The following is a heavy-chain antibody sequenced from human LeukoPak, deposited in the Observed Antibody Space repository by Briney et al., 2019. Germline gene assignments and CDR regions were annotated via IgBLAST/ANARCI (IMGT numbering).Heavy chain of an antibody. V-gene: IGHV3-23*01. Sequence: GGSLRLSCAASGFTFSSYAMGWVRQAPGRGLEWVSGISGSGDSTNYADSVKGRFTISRDNAKNSLYLQMNSLRAEDTAVYYCARMEWELPPFDYWGQGTLVTVSS. CDR1: GFTFSSYA. J-gene: IGHJ4*02. D-gene: IGHD1-26*01. CDR2: ISGSGDST. CDR3: ARMEWELPPFDY.